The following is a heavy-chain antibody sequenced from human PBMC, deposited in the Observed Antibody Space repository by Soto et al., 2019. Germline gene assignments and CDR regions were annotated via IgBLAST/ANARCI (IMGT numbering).Heavy chain of an antibody. CDR3: AKDRITMIVVVRSYYFDY. CDR2: ISGSGGST. CDR1: GFTFSSYA. V-gene: IGHV3-23*01. D-gene: IGHD3-22*01. J-gene: IGHJ4*02. Sequence: GGSLRLSCAASGFTFSSYAMSWVRQAPGKGLEWVSAISGSGGSTYYADSVKGRFTISRDNSKNTLYLQMNSLRAEDTAVYYCAKDRITMIVVVRSYYFDYWGQGTLVTVSS.